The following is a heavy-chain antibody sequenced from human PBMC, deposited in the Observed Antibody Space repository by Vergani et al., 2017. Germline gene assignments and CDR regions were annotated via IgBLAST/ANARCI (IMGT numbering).Heavy chain of an antibody. CDR3: ARGPYCSGGSCYAFDI. CDR2: IIPIFGTA. D-gene: IGHD2-15*01. Sequence: QVQLVQSGAEVKKPGSSVKVSCKASGGTFSSYAISWVRQAPGQGLEWMGRIIPIFGTANYAQKFQGRVTITEDESTSTAYMELSSLRSEDTAVYYCARGPYCSGGSCYAFDIWGQGTMVTVSS. CDR1: GGTFSSYA. J-gene: IGHJ3*02. V-gene: IGHV1-69*13.